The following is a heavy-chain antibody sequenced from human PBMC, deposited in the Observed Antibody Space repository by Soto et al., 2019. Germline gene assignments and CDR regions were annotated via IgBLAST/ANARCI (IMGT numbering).Heavy chain of an antibody. J-gene: IGHJ3*02. Sequence: QVQLVESGGGLVEPGGSLRLSCAASGFIFGDYYMSWVRQAPGKGLEWLSYISSSGKTISYVDSVKGRFTISRDNAKNSLYLQMNSLRAEDTAVFYCARENPELGLDTFDIWGQGTMVTVSS. V-gene: IGHV3-11*01. CDR1: GFIFGDYY. CDR3: ARENPELGLDTFDI. D-gene: IGHD1-7*01. CDR2: ISSSGKTI.